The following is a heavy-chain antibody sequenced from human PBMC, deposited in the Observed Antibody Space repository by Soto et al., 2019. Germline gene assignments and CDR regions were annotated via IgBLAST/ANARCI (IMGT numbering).Heavy chain of an antibody. V-gene: IGHV4-31*03. Sequence: PSETLSLTCTVSGGSISSGGYYWSWIRQHPGKGLEWIGYIYYSGSTYYNPSLKSRVTISVDTSKNQFSLKLSSATAANTAVYYCARDLVVVAAGHWFDPWGQGTLVTVSS. CDR1: GGSISSGGYY. CDR2: IYYSGST. J-gene: IGHJ5*02. CDR3: ARDLVVVAAGHWFDP. D-gene: IGHD2-15*01.